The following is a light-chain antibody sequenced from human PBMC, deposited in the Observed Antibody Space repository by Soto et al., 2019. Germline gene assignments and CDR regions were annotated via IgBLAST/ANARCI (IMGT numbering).Light chain of an antibody. J-gene: IGKJ3*01. Sequence: EVLLTQSPGTLSLSPGERATLSCRTSQSIKSTYLAWYQQKPGQAPRLLMSATSRRATGIPDRFSGSGSGTDFTLSISRLEPEDFAVYYCQHYGDSAPFTFGPGTKVDI. V-gene: IGKV3-20*01. CDR2: ATS. CDR1: QSIKSTY. CDR3: QHYGDSAPFT.